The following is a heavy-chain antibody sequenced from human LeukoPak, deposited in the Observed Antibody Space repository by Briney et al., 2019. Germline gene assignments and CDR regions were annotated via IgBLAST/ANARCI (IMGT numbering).Heavy chain of an antibody. CDR1: GFTFSSYW. CDR2: INQDGSEN. D-gene: IGHD3-22*01. CDR3: ARDPPSGYDSPGD. J-gene: IGHJ4*02. V-gene: IGHV3-7*01. Sequence: GGSLRPSCAASGFTFSSYWMSWVRQAPGMGLEWVANINQDGSENYYVDSVKGRFTISRDNANNSLYLHMNSLRAEDTAVYYCARDPPSGYDSPGDWGQGTLVTVSS.